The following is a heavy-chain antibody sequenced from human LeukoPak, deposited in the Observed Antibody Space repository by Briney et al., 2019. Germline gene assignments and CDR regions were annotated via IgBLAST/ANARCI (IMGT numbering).Heavy chain of an antibody. CDR1: GGSISSSNW. CDR2: IYHSGST. D-gene: IGHD3-16*02. CDR3: ARGPDVWGSYRLFDY. V-gene: IGHV4-4*02. J-gene: IGHJ4*02. Sequence: PSETLSLTCAVSGGSISSSNWWSWVRQPPGKGLEWIGEIYHSGSTNYNPSPKSRVTISVDKSKNQFSLKLSSVTAADTAVYYCARGPDVWGSYRLFDYWGQGTLVTVSS.